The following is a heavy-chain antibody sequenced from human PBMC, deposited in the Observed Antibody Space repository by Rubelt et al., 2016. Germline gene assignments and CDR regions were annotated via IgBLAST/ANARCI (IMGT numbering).Heavy chain of an antibody. CDR1: GYTFTGYY. V-gene: IGHV1-2*02. D-gene: IGHD1-26*01. J-gene: IGHJ4*02. Sequence: QVQLVQSGAEVKKPGASVKVSCKASGYTFTGYYMHWVRQAPGQGLEWMGWINPHSGGTNYAQKFQGRVTMTRDTSISTAYMELSRLRSDDTAVDYCASSSGSYYSRDYWGQGTLVTVSS. CDR3: ASSSGSYYSRDY. CDR2: INPHSGGT.